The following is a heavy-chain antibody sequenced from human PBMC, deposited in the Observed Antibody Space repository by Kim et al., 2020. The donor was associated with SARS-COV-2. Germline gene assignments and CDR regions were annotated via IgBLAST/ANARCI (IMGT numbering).Heavy chain of an antibody. Sequence: SETLSLTCAVYGGSFSGYYWSWIRQPPGKGLEWIGEINHSGSTNYNPSLKSRVTISVDTSKNQFSLKLSSVTAADTAVYYCARGSSRRSFDYWGQGTLVT. CDR1: GGSFSGYY. J-gene: IGHJ4*02. CDR2: INHSGST. CDR3: ARGSSRRSFDY. V-gene: IGHV4-34*01.